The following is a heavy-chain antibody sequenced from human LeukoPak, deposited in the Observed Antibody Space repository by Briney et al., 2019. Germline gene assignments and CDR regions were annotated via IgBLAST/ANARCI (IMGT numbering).Heavy chain of an antibody. V-gene: IGHV3-53*01. J-gene: IGHJ4*02. D-gene: IGHD3-22*01. CDR1: GFTFSSHS. Sequence: GGSLRLSCAASGFTFSSHSMNWVRQAPGKGLEWVSVIYSGGSTYYADSVKGRFTISRDNSKNTLYLQMNSLRAEDTAVYYCARETVHYYDSSGPKGDYFDYWGQGTLVTVSS. CDR2: IYSGGST. CDR3: ARETVHYYDSSGPKGDYFDY.